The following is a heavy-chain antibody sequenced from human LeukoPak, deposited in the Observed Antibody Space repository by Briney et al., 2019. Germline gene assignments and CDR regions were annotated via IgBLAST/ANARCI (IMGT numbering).Heavy chain of an antibody. D-gene: IGHD2-2*02. CDR1: GGSFSGYY. CDR3: ARLYRGYCSSTSCYTGWFDP. V-gene: IGHV4-34*01. Sequence: PSETLSLPCSVYGGSFSGYYWSWIRQPPGQGLEWIGEINHSGSTNYNPSRKSRVTISVDTSKNQFSLKLSSVTAADTAVYYCARLYRGYCSSTSCYTGWFDPWGQGTLVAVSS. J-gene: IGHJ5*02. CDR2: INHSGST.